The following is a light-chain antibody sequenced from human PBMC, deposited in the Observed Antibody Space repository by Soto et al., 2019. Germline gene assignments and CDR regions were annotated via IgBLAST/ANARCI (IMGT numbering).Light chain of an antibody. CDR3: QQYNNWPRMYT. J-gene: IGKJ2*01. V-gene: IGKV3-15*01. CDR2: GAS. CDR1: QSVSSN. Sequence: EIVMTQSPATLSVSPGERATLSCRASQSVSSNLAWYQQKPGQAPRLLIYGASTRATGIPARFSGSVSGTEFTLTISSLQSEDFAVYYYQQYNNWPRMYTFGQGTKLEIK.